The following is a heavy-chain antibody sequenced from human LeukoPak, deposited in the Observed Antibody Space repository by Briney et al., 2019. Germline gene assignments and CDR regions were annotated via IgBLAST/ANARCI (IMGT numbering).Heavy chain of an antibody. J-gene: IGHJ6*02. D-gene: IGHD3-9*01. CDR1: GFTFNRYG. V-gene: IGHV3-33*06. CDR3: AKDRFPFDDAHYGMDV. CDR2: IWNDGSNK. Sequence: PGKSLRLSCAASGFTFNRYGIHWVRQAPGKGLEGVAGIWNDGSNKYYADFVKGRFTISRDNSKNTLHLQMNSLKAVDTAVYYCAKDRFPFDDAHYGMDVWGQGTTVTVSS.